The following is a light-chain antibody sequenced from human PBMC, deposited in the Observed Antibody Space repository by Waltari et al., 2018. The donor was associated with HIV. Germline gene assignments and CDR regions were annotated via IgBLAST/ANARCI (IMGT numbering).Light chain of an antibody. Sequence: IVMTQSPATLPASPGERATLSCRASQSVNTNLAWYQQKPGQAPRLLIYDVSTRATGIPARFSGSGSGTEFTLTISSLQSEDFAIYYCQQYNNWLTFGGGTKVEIK. V-gene: IGKV3-15*01. CDR3: QQYNNWLT. CDR2: DVS. CDR1: QSVNTN. J-gene: IGKJ4*01.